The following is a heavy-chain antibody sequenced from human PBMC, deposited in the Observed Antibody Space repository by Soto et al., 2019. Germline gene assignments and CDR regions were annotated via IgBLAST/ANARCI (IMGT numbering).Heavy chain of an antibody. Sequence: EVQLLESGGGLVQPGGSLRLSCAASGFTFNSYAMSWVRQAPGKGLEWVSAISSRGGRTHYADSVKGRFTISRDNSKNTLYLQVNSLRAEDTAVYYCAKDHGPYGDGLDYWGQGTLFTVSS. J-gene: IGHJ4*02. CDR3: AKDHGPYGDGLDY. CDR2: ISSRGGRT. D-gene: IGHD4-17*01. CDR1: GFTFNSYA. V-gene: IGHV3-23*01.